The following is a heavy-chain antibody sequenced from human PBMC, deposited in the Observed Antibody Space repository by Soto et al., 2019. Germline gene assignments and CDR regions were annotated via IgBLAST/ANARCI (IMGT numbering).Heavy chain of an antibody. Sequence: ASETLSLTCAVYGGSFSGYYWSWIRQPTGKRLEWIGEINHSGSTNYNPSLESRVTISVDTSKNQFSLNLSSVTDADTPVYYCARVRRGSYANDYFDYWGQGTLVTVSS. J-gene: IGHJ4*02. CDR3: ARVRRGSYANDYFDY. CDR1: GGSFSGYY. CDR2: INHSGST. V-gene: IGHV4-34*01. D-gene: IGHD1-26*01.